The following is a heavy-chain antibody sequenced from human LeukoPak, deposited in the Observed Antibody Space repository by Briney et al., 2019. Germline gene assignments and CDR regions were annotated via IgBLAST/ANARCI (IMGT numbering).Heavy chain of an antibody. D-gene: IGHD6-19*01. Sequence: GGSLRLPCAASGFTFSSYGMHWVRQAPGKGLEWVAFIRYDGSNKYYADSVKGRFTISRDNSKNTLYLQMNSLRAEDTAVYYCAKAAGRYSSGWDFDYWGQGTLVTVSS. CDR2: IRYDGSNK. V-gene: IGHV3-30*02. CDR3: AKAAGRYSSGWDFDY. CDR1: GFTFSSYG. J-gene: IGHJ4*02.